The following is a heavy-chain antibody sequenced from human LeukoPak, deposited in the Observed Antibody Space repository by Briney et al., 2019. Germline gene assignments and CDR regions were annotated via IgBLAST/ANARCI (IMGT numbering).Heavy chain of an antibody. V-gene: IGHV4-34*01. CDR3: ARGRHYYGSGSPWYFDY. D-gene: IGHD3-10*01. CDR2: INHSGST. Sequence: SETLSLTCAVYGGSFSGYYWSWIRQPPGKGLEWIGEINHSGSTNYNPSLKSRATISVDTSKNQFSLKLSSVTAADTAVYYCARGRHYYGSGSPWYFDYWGQGTLVTVSS. J-gene: IGHJ4*02. CDR1: GGSFSGYY.